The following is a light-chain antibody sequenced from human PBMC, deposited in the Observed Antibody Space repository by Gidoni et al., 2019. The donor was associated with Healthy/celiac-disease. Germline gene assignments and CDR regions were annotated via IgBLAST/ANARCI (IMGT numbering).Light chain of an antibody. Sequence: DIQMTQSPSTLSASVGDRVTITCRASQSISSWLAWYQQKPGKAPKLLIYDASSLESGVPSRFSGSGSGTEFTLTISSLQPDDFATYYCQQYNSIPYTFXXXTKLEIK. CDR3: QQYNSIPYT. V-gene: IGKV1-5*01. CDR1: QSISSW. J-gene: IGKJ2*01. CDR2: DAS.